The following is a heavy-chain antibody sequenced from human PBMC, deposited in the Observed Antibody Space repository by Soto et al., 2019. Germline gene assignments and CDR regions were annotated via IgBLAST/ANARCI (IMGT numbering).Heavy chain of an antibody. Sequence: ESLMIYCKVSGYSFTSYCIGCVLQMPGKRLEWMGIIYPGDSDTRYSPSFQGQVTISADKSISTAYLQWSRLKASDTAMYYCARAPGRYGSGSYLYGMDVWGQGTTVTVSS. CDR2: IYPGDSDT. J-gene: IGHJ6*01. CDR3: ARAPGRYGSGSYLYGMDV. V-gene: IGHV5-51*01. D-gene: IGHD3-10*01. CDR1: GYSFTSYC.